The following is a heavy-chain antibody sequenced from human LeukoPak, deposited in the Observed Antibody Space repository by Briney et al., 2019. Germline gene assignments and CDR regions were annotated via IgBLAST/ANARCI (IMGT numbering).Heavy chain of an antibody. CDR1: GFTFSSYA. CDR2: ISYDGSNK. D-gene: IGHD3-3*01. Sequence: PGGSLRLSCAASGFTFSSYAMHWVRQAPGKGLEWVAVISYDGSNKYYADSVKGRFTISRDNSKNTLYLQMNSLRAEDTAVYYCARPNTATGEFWSGYYEDYYFDYWGQGTLVTVSS. V-gene: IGHV3-30-3*01. J-gene: IGHJ4*02. CDR3: ARPNTATGEFWSGYYEDYYFDY.